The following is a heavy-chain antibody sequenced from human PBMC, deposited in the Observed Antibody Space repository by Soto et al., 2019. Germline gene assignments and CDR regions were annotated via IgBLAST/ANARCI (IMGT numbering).Heavy chain of an antibody. J-gene: IGHJ4*02. CDR2: ISAYNGNT. CDR3: ARGRRVVVVPAAMSANVFQPFDY. Sequence: QVQLVQSGAEVKKPGASVKVSCKASGYTFTSYGITWARQAPGQGLEWMGWISAYNGNTNYAQKLQGRVTMTTDTSTSTAYMEMRSLRSDDTAVYYCARGRRVVVVPAAMSANVFQPFDYWGQGTLVTVSS. V-gene: IGHV1-18*01. CDR1: GYTFTSYG. D-gene: IGHD2-2*01.